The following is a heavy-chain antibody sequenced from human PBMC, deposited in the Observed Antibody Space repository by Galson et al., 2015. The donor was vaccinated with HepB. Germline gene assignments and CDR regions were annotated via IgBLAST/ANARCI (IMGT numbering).Heavy chain of an antibody. D-gene: IGHD3-16*02. CDR3: TTDLQQLSYWYFDL. CDR1: GFTFSKFW. J-gene: IGHJ2*01. Sequence: SLRLSCAASGFTFSKFWMSWVRQAPGKGLEWVGRIKRKTDGETIDYAAPVKGRFNISRDDSGNTLYLQMNNVKIEDTGVYFCTTDLQQLSYWYFDLWGRGTLVTVSS. V-gene: IGHV3-15*01. CDR2: IKRKTDGETI.